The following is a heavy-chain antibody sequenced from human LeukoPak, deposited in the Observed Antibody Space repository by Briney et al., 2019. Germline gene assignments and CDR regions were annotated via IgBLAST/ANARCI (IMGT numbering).Heavy chain of an antibody. J-gene: IGHJ3*02. CDR1: GGSISSYY. Sequence: SETLSLTCTVSGGSISSYYWSWIRQPPGKGLEWIGYIYHSGSTYYNPSLKSRVTISVDTSKNQFSLKLSSVTAADTAVYYCARSATKESGPPIFGVVEAFDIWGQGTMVTVSS. V-gene: IGHV4-59*04. D-gene: IGHD3-3*01. CDR2: IYHSGST. CDR3: ARSATKESGPPIFGVVEAFDI.